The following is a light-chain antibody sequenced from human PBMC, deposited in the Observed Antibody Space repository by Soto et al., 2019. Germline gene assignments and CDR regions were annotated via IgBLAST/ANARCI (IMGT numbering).Light chain of an antibody. CDR3: CSYAGSSTSLVV. Sequence: QSVLTQPASVSGSPVQSITISCTGTSSDVGSYNLVSWYQQHPGKAPKLMIYEVSKRPSGVSNRFSGSKSGNTASLTISGLQAEDEADYYCCSYAGSSTSLVVFGGGTQLTVL. CDR2: EVS. CDR1: SSDVGSYNL. V-gene: IGLV2-23*02. J-gene: IGLJ2*01.